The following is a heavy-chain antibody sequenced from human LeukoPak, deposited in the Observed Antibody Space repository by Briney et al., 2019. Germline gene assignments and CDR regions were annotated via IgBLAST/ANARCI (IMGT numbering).Heavy chain of an antibody. CDR1: GFTFSSYA. J-gene: IGHJ6*04. V-gene: IGHV3-23*01. CDR3: AELGITMIGGV. CDR2: ISGSGGST. D-gene: IGHD3-10*02. Sequence: GGSLRLSCAAAGFTFSSYAMSWVRQAPGKGLEWVSAISGSGGSTYYADSVKGRFTISRDNAKNSLYLQMNSLRAEDTAVYYCAELGITMIGGVWGKGTTVTISS.